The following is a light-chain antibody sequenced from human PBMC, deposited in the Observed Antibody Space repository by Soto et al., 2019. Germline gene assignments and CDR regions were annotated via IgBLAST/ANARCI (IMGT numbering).Light chain of an antibody. CDR2: KAS. CDR3: QQYESYPMT. Sequence: DSQMTQYPSTLSASIGDRVTITCRAGQSIGSWLAWYQQKPGKAPKLLISKASTLQSGVPPRFSGSGSGTEFALTISSLQPDDFATYYCQQYESYPMTFGGGTKVDI. V-gene: IGKV1-5*03. J-gene: IGKJ4*01. CDR1: QSIGSW.